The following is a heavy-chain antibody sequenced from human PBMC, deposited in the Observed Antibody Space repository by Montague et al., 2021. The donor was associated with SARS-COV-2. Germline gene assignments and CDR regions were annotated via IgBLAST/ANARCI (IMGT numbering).Heavy chain of an antibody. CDR2: ISSDGSYE. CDR3: ARDLLRHKGGFDS. Sequence: SLRLSCAASGFTFTSYSMNWVRQAPGKGLEALSVISSDGSYEYYADSVKGRFTISRDNSRNTLYLQMNSLRPEDTAVYYCARDLLRHKGGFDSWGQGTLVTVSS. D-gene: IGHD2/OR15-2a*01. V-gene: IGHV3-30-3*01. CDR1: GFTFTSYS. J-gene: IGHJ4*02.